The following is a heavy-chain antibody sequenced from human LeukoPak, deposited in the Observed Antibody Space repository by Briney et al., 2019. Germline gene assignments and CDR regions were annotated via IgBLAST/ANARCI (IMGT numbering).Heavy chain of an antibody. CDR2: IYVTGT. CDR3: ARHIGGGIEDMDV. CDR1: GGSIGTYY. Sequence: PSETLSLTCTVSGGSIGTYYWSWVRQSPGTGLEWIGYIYVTGTRYNPYLQSRVTISVDRSKNQFFLKMTSVTAADTAVYYCARHIGGGIEDMDVWGRGTKVTVSS. D-gene: IGHD3-16*02. V-gene: IGHV4-59*08. J-gene: IGHJ6*03.